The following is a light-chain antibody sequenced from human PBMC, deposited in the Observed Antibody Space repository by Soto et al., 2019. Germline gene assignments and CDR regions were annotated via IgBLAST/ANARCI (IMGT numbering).Light chain of an antibody. Sequence: DIVLTQSPGTLSLSPGERATLSCRASQSVSSSYLAWYQQKPGQAPRLLIYGASSRATGIPDRFSGSGSGTDFTLTISSLEPEDLAVYYCQQRGTFGPGTKVDI. V-gene: IGKV3-20*01. CDR3: QQRGT. CDR1: QSVSSSY. J-gene: IGKJ3*01. CDR2: GAS.